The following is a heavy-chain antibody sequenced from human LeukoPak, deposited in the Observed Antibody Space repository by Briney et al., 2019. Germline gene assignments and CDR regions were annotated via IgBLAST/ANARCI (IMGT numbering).Heavy chain of an antibody. J-gene: IGHJ6*02. V-gene: IGHV3-23*01. CDR2: ISGSGRST. D-gene: IGHD2-2*01. CDR1: GFTLSSYA. CDR3: AKVSRYCSSTSCSYGMDV. Sequence: GGSLRLSCAASGFTLSSYAMSWVRQAPGKGLEWVSAISGSGRSTYYADSVKGRFTISRDNSKNTLYLQMNSLRAEDTAVYYCAKVSRYCSSTSCSYGMDVWGQGTTVTVSS.